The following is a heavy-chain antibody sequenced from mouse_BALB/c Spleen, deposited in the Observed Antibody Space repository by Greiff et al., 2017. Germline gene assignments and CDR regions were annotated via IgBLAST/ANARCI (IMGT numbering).Heavy chain of an antibody. CDR3: ARRGYRYDDFDY. CDR2: IDPANGNT. D-gene: IGHD2-14*01. V-gene: IGHV14-3*02. J-gene: IGHJ2*01. CDR1: GFNIKDTY. Sequence: DVKLVESGAELVKPGASVKLSCTASGFNIKDTYMHWVKQRPEQGLEWIGRIDPANGNTKYDPKFQGKATITADTSSNTAYLQLSSLTSEDTAVYYCARRGYRYDDFDYWGQGTTLTVSS.